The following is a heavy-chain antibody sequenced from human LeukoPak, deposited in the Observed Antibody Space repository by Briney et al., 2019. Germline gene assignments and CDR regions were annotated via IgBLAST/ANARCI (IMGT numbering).Heavy chain of an antibody. CDR2: IYSSGST. CDR3: ARRGQEYTSSFDD. D-gene: IGHD6-6*01. J-gene: IGHJ4*02. V-gene: IGHV4-59*08. Sequence: SETLSLTCTVSGGSISSYYCSWIRQPPGKGLEWIGYIYSSGSTNYNPSLKSRVTISVDTSKNQFSLKLSSVTAADTAVYYCARRGQEYTSSFDDWGQGTLVTVSS. CDR1: GGSISSYY.